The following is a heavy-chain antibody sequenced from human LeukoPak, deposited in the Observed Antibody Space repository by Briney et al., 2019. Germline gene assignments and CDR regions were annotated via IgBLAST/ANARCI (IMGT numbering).Heavy chain of an antibody. Sequence: GESLKISCKGSGYSSTSYWIGWVRQMPGKGLEWMGIIYPGDSDTRYSPSFQGQVTISADKSISTAYLQWSSLKASDTAMYYCARPDTAMIDAFDIWGQGTMVTVSS. CDR2: IYPGDSDT. V-gene: IGHV5-51*01. J-gene: IGHJ3*02. CDR1: GYSSTSYW. D-gene: IGHD5-18*01. CDR3: ARPDTAMIDAFDI.